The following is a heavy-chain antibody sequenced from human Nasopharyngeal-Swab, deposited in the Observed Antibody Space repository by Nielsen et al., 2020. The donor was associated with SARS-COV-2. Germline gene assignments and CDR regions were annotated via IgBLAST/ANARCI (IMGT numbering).Heavy chain of an antibody. J-gene: IGHJ4*02. D-gene: IGHD2-8*01. CDR3: AATRCSHGPFFDY. V-gene: IGHV4-59*03. CDR2: IYHTVTT. CDR1: DASINTYY. Sequence: SETLSLTCTVSDASINTYYWSWIRQSPGKGLEWLGHIYHTVTTNYNPSLKSRIIISVDTSKNQFSFSLNLSSVTAADTALYYCAATRCSHGPFFDYWAQGTQVTVSS.